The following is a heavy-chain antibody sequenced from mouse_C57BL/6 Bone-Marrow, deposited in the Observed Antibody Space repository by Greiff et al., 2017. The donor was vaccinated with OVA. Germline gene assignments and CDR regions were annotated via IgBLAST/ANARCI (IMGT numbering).Heavy chain of an antibody. V-gene: IGHV1-64*01. Sequence: QVQLQQPGAELVKPGASVKLSCKASGYTFTSYWMHWVKQRPGQGLEWIGMIHPNSGSTNYNEKFKSKATLTVDKSSSTAYMQLSSLTSEDSAVYYCALDYDWCAYWGQGTLVTVSA. D-gene: IGHD2-4*01. CDR1: GYTFTSYW. CDR2: IHPNSGST. CDR3: ALDYDWCAY. J-gene: IGHJ3*01.